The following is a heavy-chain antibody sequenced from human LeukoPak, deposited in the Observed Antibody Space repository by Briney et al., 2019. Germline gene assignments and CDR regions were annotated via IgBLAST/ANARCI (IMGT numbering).Heavy chain of an antibody. V-gene: IGHV1-8*03. D-gene: IGHD3-10*01. CDR3: ARVGAGEGGIDY. CDR2: LRPRYGNT. Sequence: ASVKVSCKASGYTFIIYEIQWVRQAPGQGLEWVGWLRPRYGNTAYAQNFQGRVTITRDTSIDTGYMELSGLRFKDTAVYYCARVGAGEGGIDYWAQGTLITVSS. J-gene: IGHJ4*02. CDR1: GYTFIIYE.